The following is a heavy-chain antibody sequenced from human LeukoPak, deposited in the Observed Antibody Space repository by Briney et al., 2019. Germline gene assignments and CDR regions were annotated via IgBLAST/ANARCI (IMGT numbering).Heavy chain of an antibody. J-gene: IGHJ6*03. CDR2: IYYSGST. D-gene: IGHD3-10*01. Sequence: PSETLSLTCTVSGGSISSSSYYWGWIRQPPGKGLEWIGSIYYSGSTYYNPSLKSRVTISVDTSKNQFSLKLSSVTAADTAVYYCAREIVDYYGPGSYSDYYYYYYMDVWGKGTTVTVSS. V-gene: IGHV4-39*07. CDR1: GGSISSSSYY. CDR3: AREIVDYYGPGSYSDYYYYYYMDV.